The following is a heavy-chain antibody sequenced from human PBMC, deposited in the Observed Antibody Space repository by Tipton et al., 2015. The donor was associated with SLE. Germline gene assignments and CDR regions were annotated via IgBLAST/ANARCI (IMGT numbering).Heavy chain of an antibody. J-gene: IGHJ6*02. V-gene: IGHV4-59*01. CDR2: IYYSGST. D-gene: IGHD7-27*01. CDR1: GGSISSYY. CDR3: ARETTGDTYSYYGMDV. Sequence: LRLSCTVSGGSISSYYWSWIRQPPGKGLEWIGYIYYSGSTNYNPSLKSRVTISVDTSKNQFSLNLSSGTAADTAVYYCARETTGDTYSYYGMDVWGQGTTVTVSS.